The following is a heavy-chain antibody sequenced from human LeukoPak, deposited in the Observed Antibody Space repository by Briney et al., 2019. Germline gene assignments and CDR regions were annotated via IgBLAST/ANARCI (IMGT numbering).Heavy chain of an antibody. CDR1: GFTFSSYA. Sequence: GGSLRLSCAASGFTFSSYAMSWVRQAPGKGLEWVSAISGSGGSAYYADSVKGRFTISRDNSKNTLYLQMNSLSAEDTAVYYCAKGSNWNPYYWGQGTLVTVSS. CDR3: AKGSNWNPYY. CDR2: ISGSGGSA. D-gene: IGHD1-1*01. J-gene: IGHJ4*02. V-gene: IGHV3-23*01.